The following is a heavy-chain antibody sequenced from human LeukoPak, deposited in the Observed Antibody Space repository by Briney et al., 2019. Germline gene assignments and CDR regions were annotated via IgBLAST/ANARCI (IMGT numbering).Heavy chain of an antibody. CDR2: FDPEDGET. V-gene: IGHV1-24*01. Sequence: ASVKVSCKVSGYTLTELSMHWVRQAPGKGLEWMGGFDPEDGETIYAQKFQGRVTMTEDTSTDTAYMELSSLRSEDTAVYYCATDLFEASSGFVDYWGQGTLVTVSS. J-gene: IGHJ4*02. CDR1: GYTLTELS. D-gene: IGHD3-22*01. CDR3: ATDLFEASSGFVDY.